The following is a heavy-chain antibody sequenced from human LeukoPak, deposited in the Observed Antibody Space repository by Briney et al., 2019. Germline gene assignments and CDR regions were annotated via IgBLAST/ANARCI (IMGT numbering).Heavy chain of an antibody. V-gene: IGHV3-30-3*01. Sequence: GGSLRLSCAASGFTFSSYAMHWVRQAPGEGLEWVAVISYDGSNKYYADSVKGRFTISRDNSKNTLYLQMNSLRAEDTAVYYCARDLIAARSSGLDYWGQGTLVTVSS. D-gene: IGHD6-6*01. J-gene: IGHJ4*02. CDR2: ISYDGSNK. CDR3: ARDLIAARSSGLDY. CDR1: GFTFSSYA.